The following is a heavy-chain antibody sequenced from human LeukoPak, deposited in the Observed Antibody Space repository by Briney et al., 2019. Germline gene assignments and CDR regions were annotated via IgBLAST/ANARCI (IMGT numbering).Heavy chain of an antibody. CDR3: ARDYKDHYDSSLGAFDI. Sequence: GGSLRLSCAASGFTFSSYAMSWVRQAPGKGLEWVSTISGSGSGGSTYYADSVKGRFTISRDNSKNTLYLQMNSLRAEDTAVYYCARDYKDHYDSSLGAFDIWGQGTMVTVSS. V-gene: IGHV3-23*01. CDR2: ISGSGSGGST. D-gene: IGHD3-22*01. J-gene: IGHJ3*02. CDR1: GFTFSSYA.